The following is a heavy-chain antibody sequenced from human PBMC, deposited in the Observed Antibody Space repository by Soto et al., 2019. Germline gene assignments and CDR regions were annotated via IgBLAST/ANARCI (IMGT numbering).Heavy chain of an antibody. CDR2: IKQDGSEK. Sequence: GGSLRLSCAASGFTFSSYWMSWVRQAPGKGLEWVANIKQDGSEKYYVDSVKGRFTISRDNAKNSLYLQMNSLRAEDTAVYYCARVGPLIAARYYYGMDVWGQGTTVTVSS. CDR3: ARVGPLIAARYYYGMDV. D-gene: IGHD6-13*01. V-gene: IGHV3-7*05. J-gene: IGHJ6*02. CDR1: GFTFSSYW.